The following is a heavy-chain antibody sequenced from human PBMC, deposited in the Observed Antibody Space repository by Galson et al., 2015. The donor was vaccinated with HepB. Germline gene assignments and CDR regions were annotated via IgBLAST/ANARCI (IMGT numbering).Heavy chain of an antibody. CDR3: ARDLEGEWLPRLVTLGY. CDR2: IYTGGRT. Sequence: SLRLSCAASGFTVSSNYMSWVRQAPGKGLEWVSVIYTGGRTFYVDSVKGRFTISRDNSKNTVYLQMNSLRAEDTAVYYCARDLEGEWLPRLVTLGYWGQGTLVTVSS. J-gene: IGHJ4*02. V-gene: IGHV3-53*01. CDR1: GFTVSSNY. D-gene: IGHD3-3*01.